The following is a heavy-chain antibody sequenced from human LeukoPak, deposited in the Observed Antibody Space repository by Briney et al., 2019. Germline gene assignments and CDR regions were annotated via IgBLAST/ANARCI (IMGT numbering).Heavy chain of an antibody. J-gene: IGHJ6*03. V-gene: IGHV4-34*01. CDR1: GGSFSGYY. CDR2: INHSGST. Sequence: PSETLSLTCAVYGGSFSGYYWSWIRQPPGKGLEWIGEINHSGSTNYNPSLKSRVTISVDTSKNQFSLKLSSVTAADTAVYYCARGLYPPYDFWSGSKSNYYYMDVWGKGTTVTVSS. CDR3: ARGLYPPYDFWSGSKSNYYYMDV. D-gene: IGHD3-3*01.